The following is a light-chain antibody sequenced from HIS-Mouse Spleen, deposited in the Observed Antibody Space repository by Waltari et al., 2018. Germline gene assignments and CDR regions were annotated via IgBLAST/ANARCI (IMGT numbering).Light chain of an antibody. Sequence: QSVLTQPPSASGTPGQRVTISCSGSSSNIGSNYVYWYQQLPGTAPNILMYRNNRRPSGVPDRCPGSKSGTAASLAISGLRSEDEADYYCAAWDDSLGGWVFGGGTKLTVL. CDR3: AAWDDSLGGWV. CDR1: SSNIGSNY. CDR2: RNN. J-gene: IGLJ3*02. V-gene: IGLV1-47*01.